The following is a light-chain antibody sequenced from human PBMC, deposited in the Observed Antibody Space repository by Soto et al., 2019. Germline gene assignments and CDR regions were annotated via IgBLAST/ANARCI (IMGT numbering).Light chain of an antibody. CDR3: SSYTTSSSYV. CDR1: STDIGRYNY. Sequence: QCVLTQPASVSGSPGQSITISCTGTSTDIGRYNYVSCYQQYPGKAPKVLIYEVSNRPSGVSSRFSGSKSGNTASLTISGLQADDGADYYCSSYTTSSSYVFGTGTKVTVL. V-gene: IGLV2-14*01. CDR2: EVS. J-gene: IGLJ1*01.